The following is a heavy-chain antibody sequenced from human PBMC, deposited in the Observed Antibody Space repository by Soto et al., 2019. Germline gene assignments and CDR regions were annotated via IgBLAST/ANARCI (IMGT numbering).Heavy chain of an antibody. CDR2: IYYSGST. Sequence: ADTLSLTCTVFGGSISRNSYYWGWIRQPPGKGLEWIGSIYYSGSTYYNPSLKSRVTISVDTSKNQFSLKLSSVTAADTAVYYCARHDWNGVDYWGQGTLVTVSS. D-gene: IGHD1-1*01. V-gene: IGHV4-39*01. CDR3: ARHDWNGVDY. J-gene: IGHJ4*02. CDR1: GGSISRNSYY.